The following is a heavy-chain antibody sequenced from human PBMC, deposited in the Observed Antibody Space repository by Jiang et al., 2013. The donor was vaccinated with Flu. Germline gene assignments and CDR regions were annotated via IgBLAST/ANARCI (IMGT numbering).Heavy chain of an antibody. Sequence: VQLVESGAEVKKPGASVKVSCKASGYTFTGLYMHWVRQAPGQGLEWVGWINPSSGGTRYAEKFQGRVTMTRDTSNSTAYMELSSLRSDDTAVYYCMRDCGSRGADVFDIWGQGTMVTVSS. CDR1: GYTFTGLY. V-gene: IGHV1-2*02. CDR2: INPSSGGT. J-gene: IGHJ3*02. CDR3: MRDCGSRGADVFDI. D-gene: IGHD3-16*01.